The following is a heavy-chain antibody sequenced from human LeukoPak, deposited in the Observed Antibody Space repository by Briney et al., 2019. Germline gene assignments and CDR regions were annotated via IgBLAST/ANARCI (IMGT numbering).Heavy chain of an antibody. J-gene: IGHJ6*03. CDR2: INPNSGGT. CDR1: SYTFTRYG. V-gene: IGHV1-2*02. Sequence: ASVKVSCKASSYTFTRYGISWVRQAPGQGLEWMGWINPNSGGTNYAQKFQGRVTMTRDTSISTAYMELSSLRSEDTALYYCARNSYSSAFYYMNVWGKGTTVTVSS. CDR3: ARNSYSSAFYYMNV. D-gene: IGHD6-6*01.